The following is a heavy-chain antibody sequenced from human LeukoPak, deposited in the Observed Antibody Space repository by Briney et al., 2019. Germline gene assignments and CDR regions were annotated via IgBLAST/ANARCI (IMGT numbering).Heavy chain of an antibody. CDR2: IYYSGST. V-gene: IGHV4-31*03. D-gene: IGHD6-6*01. Sequence: SQTLSLTCTVSGGSISSGGYYWSWIRQHPGKGQEWIGYIYYSGSTYYNPSLKSRVTISVDTSKNQFSLKLSSVTAADTAVYYCARGPPKFSSIGPLRGHYFDYWGQGTLVTVSS. CDR1: GGSISSGGYY. CDR3: ARGPPKFSSIGPLRGHYFDY. J-gene: IGHJ4*02.